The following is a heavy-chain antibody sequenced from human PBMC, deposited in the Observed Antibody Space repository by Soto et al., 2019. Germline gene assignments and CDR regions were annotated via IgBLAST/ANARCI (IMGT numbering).Heavy chain of an antibody. CDR1: GFTFSTYA. CDR3: ARDSTKGGYFDY. V-gene: IGHV3-23*01. D-gene: IGHD3-16*01. CDR2: ISDSGVST. Sequence: PGGSLILSCAASGFTFSTYAITWVRQAPWKGLDWVSCISDSGVSTYYADSVKGRFTISRDNSKKTLYLEMNSLRAEDTAIYYCARDSTKGGYFDYWGQRTLVTVYS. J-gene: IGHJ4*02.